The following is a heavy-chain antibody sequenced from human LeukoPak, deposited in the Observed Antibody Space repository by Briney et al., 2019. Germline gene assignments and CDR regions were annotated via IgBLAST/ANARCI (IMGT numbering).Heavy chain of an antibody. Sequence: SETLSLTCAVYGGSFSGYYWSWIRQPPGKGLEWIGEIYHSGSTNYNPSLKSRVTISVDKSKNQFSLKLSSVTAADTAVYYCASIMITFGGVIVRRYFDYWGQGTLVTVSS. CDR2: IYHSGST. CDR1: GGSFSGYY. V-gene: IGHV4-34*01. D-gene: IGHD3-16*02. J-gene: IGHJ4*02. CDR3: ASIMITFGGVIVRRYFDY.